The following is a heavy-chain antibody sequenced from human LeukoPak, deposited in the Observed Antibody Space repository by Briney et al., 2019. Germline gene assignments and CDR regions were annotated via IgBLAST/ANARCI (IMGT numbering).Heavy chain of an antibody. CDR2: IYYSGST. Sequence: SQTLSLTCTVSGGSLSSGGYYWSWIRQHPGTGLEWVGYIYYSGSTYYNPSLKSRVTISVDTSKNQFSLKLSSVTAADTAVYYCASKYYYDSSGYLGYFDYWGQGTLVTVSS. V-gene: IGHV4-31*03. J-gene: IGHJ4*02. CDR3: ASKYYYDSSGYLGYFDY. D-gene: IGHD3-22*01. CDR1: GGSLSSGGYY.